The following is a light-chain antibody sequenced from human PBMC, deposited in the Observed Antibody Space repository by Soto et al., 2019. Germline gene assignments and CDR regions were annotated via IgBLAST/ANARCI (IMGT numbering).Light chain of an antibody. CDR2: EGS. V-gene: IGLV2-23*01. CDR1: RSDVGNYNL. J-gene: IGLJ1*01. CDR3: CSSADTATYV. Sequence: QSALTQPASVSGSPGQSITFSCTGTRSDVGNYNLVSWYQQRPGKAPKLMIYEGSKRPSGGSDCFSGAKSGIRASLTLFGLQAEDEADYYCCSSADTATYVFGTGTQV.